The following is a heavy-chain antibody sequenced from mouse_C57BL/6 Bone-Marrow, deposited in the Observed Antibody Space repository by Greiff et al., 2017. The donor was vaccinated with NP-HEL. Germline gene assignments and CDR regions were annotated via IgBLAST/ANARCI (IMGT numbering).Heavy chain of an antibody. CDR1: GYTFTSYC. D-gene: IGHD1-1*01. V-gene: IGHV1-5*01. Sequence: VQLKESGTVLARPGASVKMSCKTSGYTFTSYCMHWVKQRPGQGLEWIGAIYPGNSDTSYNQKFKGKAKLTAVTSASTAYMQLSSLTNEDSAVYYCSITTVVSSSWYFDVWGTGTTVTVSS. J-gene: IGHJ1*03. CDR2: IYPGNSDT. CDR3: SITTVVSSSWYFDV.